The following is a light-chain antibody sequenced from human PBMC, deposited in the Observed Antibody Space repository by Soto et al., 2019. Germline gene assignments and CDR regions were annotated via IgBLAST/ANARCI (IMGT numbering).Light chain of an antibody. J-gene: IGKJ3*01. V-gene: IGKV1-39*01. CDR2: ASS. CDR1: QTIIRS. CDR3: QQSYSTLFT. Sequence: DIQMTQSPSSLSASVGDRVTITCRASQTIIRSLNWYQQKPGRAPNLLIYASSSLQSGDPSRFSGSGSGTEFTRTSSSLQPEDFATCYCQQSYSTLFTFGPGTKVEIK.